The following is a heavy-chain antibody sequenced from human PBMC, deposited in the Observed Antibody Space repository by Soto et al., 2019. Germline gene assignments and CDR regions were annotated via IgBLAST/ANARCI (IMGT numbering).Heavy chain of an antibody. D-gene: IGHD6-19*01. Sequence: ASVKVSCKASGYTFTSYAMHWVRQAPGQRLEWMGWINAGNGNTKYSQKFQGRVTITRDTSASTAYMELSSLRSEDTAVYYCARDNGPYSSGWYFDYWGQGTLVTSPQ. J-gene: IGHJ4*02. CDR3: ARDNGPYSSGWYFDY. CDR2: INAGNGNT. V-gene: IGHV1-3*01. CDR1: GYTFTSYA.